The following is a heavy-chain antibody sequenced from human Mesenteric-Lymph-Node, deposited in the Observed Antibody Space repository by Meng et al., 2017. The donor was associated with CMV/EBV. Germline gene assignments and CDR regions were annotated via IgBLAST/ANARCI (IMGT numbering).Heavy chain of an antibody. J-gene: IGHJ2*01. D-gene: IGHD1-26*01. CDR1: GYRFSNYW. CDR2: IYPGDSDT. Sequence: CKGSGYRFSNYWIGWLRQMPGKGLEWIGNIYPGDSDTRYSPSFQGQVTISADMSTSTAYLQWSSLKASDTSIYYCARRDGTYWHFDLWGRGTLVTVSS. V-gene: IGHV5-51*01. CDR3: ARRDGTYWHFDL.